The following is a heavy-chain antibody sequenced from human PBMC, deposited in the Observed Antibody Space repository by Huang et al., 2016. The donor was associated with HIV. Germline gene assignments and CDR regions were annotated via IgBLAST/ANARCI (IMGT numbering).Heavy chain of an antibody. Sequence: QVQLVESGGGVVQPGGSLRLSCAGSGFPFSSYGMHWVRQAPGKGMEWVAFIRYEGSNKYYADSVRGRFTISRDNSKNTLYLQMNSLRAEDTAVYYCAKGSMANAFDIWGQGTMVTVSS. CDR2: IRYEGSNK. CDR3: AKGSMANAFDI. CDR1: GFPFSSYG. J-gene: IGHJ3*02. V-gene: IGHV3-30*02. D-gene: IGHD3-10*01.